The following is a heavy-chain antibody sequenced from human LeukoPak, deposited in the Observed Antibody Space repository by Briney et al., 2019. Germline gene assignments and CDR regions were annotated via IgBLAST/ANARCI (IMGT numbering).Heavy chain of an antibody. CDR1: GGSISSSSYY. Sequence: SETLSLTCTASGGSISSSSYYWSWIRQPPGKGLEWIGYIYYSGSTYYNPSLKSRVTISVDTSKNQFSLKLSSVTAADTAVYYCARELRREASSDYWGQGTLVTVSS. CDR3: ARELRREASSDY. CDR2: IYYSGST. D-gene: IGHD1-26*01. J-gene: IGHJ4*02. V-gene: IGHV4-30-4*08.